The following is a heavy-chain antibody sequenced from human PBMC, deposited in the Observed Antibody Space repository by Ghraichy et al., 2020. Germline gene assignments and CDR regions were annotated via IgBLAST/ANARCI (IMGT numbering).Heavy chain of an antibody. J-gene: IGHJ1*01. D-gene: IGHD4-17*01. V-gene: IGHV3-23*01. CDR3: AKDRGDYVEYEYFQH. Sequence: GGSLRLSCAASGFTFSSYAMSWVRQAPGKGLEWVSAISGSGGSTYYADSVKGRFTISRDNSKNTLYLQMNSLRAEDTAVYYCAKDRGDYVEYEYFQHWGQGTLVTVSS. CDR2: ISGSGGST. CDR1: GFTFSSYA.